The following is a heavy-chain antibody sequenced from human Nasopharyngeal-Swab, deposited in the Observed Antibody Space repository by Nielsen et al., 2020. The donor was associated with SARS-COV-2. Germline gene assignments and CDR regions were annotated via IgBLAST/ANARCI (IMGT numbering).Heavy chain of an antibody. CDR2: ISYGGSNK. Sequence: VRQAPGKGLEWVAVISYGGSNKYYADSVEGRFTISRDNSKNTLYLQMNSLRAEDTAVYYCAKDQSINWFDPWGQGTLVTVSS. CDR3: AKDQSINWFDP. J-gene: IGHJ5*02. D-gene: IGHD2-21*01. V-gene: IGHV3-30*18.